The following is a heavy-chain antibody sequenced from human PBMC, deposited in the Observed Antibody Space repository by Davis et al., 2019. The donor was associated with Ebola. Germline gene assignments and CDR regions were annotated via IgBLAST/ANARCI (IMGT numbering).Heavy chain of an antibody. J-gene: IGHJ4*02. V-gene: IGHV1-18*01. CDR2: ISTYNGHT. CDR1: GYTFTDYR. CDR3: AKDGVGATSFDY. Sequence: ASVKVSCKASGYTFTDYRITWVRQAPGQGLEWKGWISTYNGHTNYAQNLQGRVTMTTDTSTTTAYMELRSLRSDDTALYYCAKDGVGATSFDYWGQGTLVTVSS. D-gene: IGHD1-26*01.